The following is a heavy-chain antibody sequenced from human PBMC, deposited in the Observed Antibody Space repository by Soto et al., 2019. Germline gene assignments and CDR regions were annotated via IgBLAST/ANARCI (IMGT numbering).Heavy chain of an antibody. CDR3: ERARSSWRGGYYYYYGMDV. J-gene: IGHJ6*02. Sequence: PGGSLRLSCAASGFTFSSYEMNWVRQAPGKGLEWVSYISSSGSTIYYADSVKGRFTISRDNAKNSLYLQMNSLRAEDTAVYYCERARSSWRGGYYYYYGMDVWGQGTTVTVSS. CDR2: ISSSGSTI. V-gene: IGHV3-48*03. CDR1: GFTFSSYE. D-gene: IGHD6-13*01.